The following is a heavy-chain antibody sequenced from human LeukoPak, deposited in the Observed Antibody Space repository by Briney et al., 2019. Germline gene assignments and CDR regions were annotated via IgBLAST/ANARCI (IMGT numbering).Heavy chain of an antibody. J-gene: IGHJ4*02. V-gene: IGHV1-24*01. CDR3: ATAPSIQPFDY. D-gene: IGHD5-18*01. Sequence: ASVKVSCKVSGYTLTELSMHWVRQAPGKGLEWMGGFDPEDGETIYTQKFQGRVTMTRDTSTSTVYMELSSLRSEDTAVYYCATAPSIQPFDYWGQGTLVTVSS. CDR2: FDPEDGET. CDR1: GYTLTELS.